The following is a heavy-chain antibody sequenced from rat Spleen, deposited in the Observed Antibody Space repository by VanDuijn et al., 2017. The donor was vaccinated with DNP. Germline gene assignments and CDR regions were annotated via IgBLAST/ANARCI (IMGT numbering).Heavy chain of an antibody. CDR3: TRGGTPMDA. CDR2: ISTSGGST. D-gene: IGHD3-4*01. V-gene: IGHV5-46*01. Sequence: EVQLVESGGGLVQPGRSMKLSCAASGFTFSSFPMAWVRQAPTKGLEWVATISTSGGSTYYRDSVKGRFTISRDNAKSTLYLQMNSLRSEDTATYYCTRGGTPMDAWGQGTSVTVSS. J-gene: IGHJ4*01. CDR1: GFTFSSFP.